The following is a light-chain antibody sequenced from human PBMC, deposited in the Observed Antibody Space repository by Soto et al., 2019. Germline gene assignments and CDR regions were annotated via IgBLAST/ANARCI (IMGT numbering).Light chain of an antibody. Sequence: EIVMTQSPATLSVSPGERATLSCRSSQTIRNNLAWYQQKPGQAPRLLIYVASTRATDIPARFSGSGSETDFTLTISRLEPEDFAVYFCQQYGSSLWTFGQGTKVDIK. CDR2: VAS. CDR3: QQYGSSLWT. J-gene: IGKJ1*01. V-gene: IGKV3-15*01. CDR1: QTIRNN.